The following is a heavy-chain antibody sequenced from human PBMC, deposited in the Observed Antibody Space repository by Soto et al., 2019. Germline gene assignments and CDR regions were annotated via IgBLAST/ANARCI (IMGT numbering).Heavy chain of an antibody. V-gene: IGHV5-51*01. D-gene: IGHD2-15*01. Sequence: ECLKICCKGSGYSFSNYWIAWVRQMPGKGLEWMGIIFPSDSYTKYSPSFQGQVTISADKSISTAYLQWSSLKASDTAMYYCASSVVVPSTMNYFDYWGQGSLVTVSS. CDR2: IFPSDSYT. CDR1: GYSFSNYW. J-gene: IGHJ4*02. CDR3: ASSVVVPSTMNYFDY.